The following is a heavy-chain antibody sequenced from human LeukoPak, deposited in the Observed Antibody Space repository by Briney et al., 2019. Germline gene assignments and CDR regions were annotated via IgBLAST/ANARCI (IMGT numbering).Heavy chain of an antibody. D-gene: IGHD2-8*02. J-gene: IGHJ4*02. CDR3: AREESGGYFDY. CDR1: GYTLTNYY. CDR2: INPTGSST. Sequence: ASVKVSCKASGYTLTNYYMHWVRQAPGQGLEWMGLINPTGSSTNYAQKFRGRVTMTRDTSTSTVYMELSSLRSEDAAVYYCAREESGGYFDYWGPGTLVTVSS. V-gene: IGHV1-46*01.